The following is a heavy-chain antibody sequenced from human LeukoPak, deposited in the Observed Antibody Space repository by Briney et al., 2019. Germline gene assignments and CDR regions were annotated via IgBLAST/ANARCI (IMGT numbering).Heavy chain of an antibody. Sequence: TSETLSLTCAVSGGSISSNNWWSWVRQPPGKGLEWIGEIYHSGSTNYNPSLKSRVTISVDKSKNQFSLKLSSVTAADTAVYYCARDIRGLSSSYNWFDPWGQGTLVTVSS. J-gene: IGHJ5*02. CDR1: GGSISSNNW. D-gene: IGHD6-6*01. V-gene: IGHV4-4*02. CDR3: ARDIRGLSSSYNWFDP. CDR2: IYHSGST.